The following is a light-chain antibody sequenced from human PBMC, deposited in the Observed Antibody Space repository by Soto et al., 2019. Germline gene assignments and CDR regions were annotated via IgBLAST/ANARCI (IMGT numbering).Light chain of an antibody. J-gene: IGKJ4*01. V-gene: IGKV3-15*01. Sequence: EVVMTQSPATQSVSPGEGATLSCRASQGIGDTLAGYQHKPGQTPRLLIYDTSTRATGVPARFSGSRSGTEFTLTINSLQSEDFAVYYCQRYNNWPLTFGGGTKVESK. CDR1: QGIGDT. CDR2: DTS. CDR3: QRYNNWPLT.